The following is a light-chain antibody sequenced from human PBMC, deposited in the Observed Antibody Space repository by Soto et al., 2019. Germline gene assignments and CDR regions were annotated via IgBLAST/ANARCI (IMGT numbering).Light chain of an antibody. CDR3: QQRSNRPT. CDR1: QSVSSY. CDR2: DAS. V-gene: IGKV3-11*01. J-gene: IGKJ1*01. Sequence: EVVLTQYPATLSLSPGERATLSCRASQSVSSYLAWYQQKPGQAPRLLIYDASNRATGIPARFSGSGSGTDFTLTISSLEPEDFAVYYCQQRSNRPTFGQGTKVDIK.